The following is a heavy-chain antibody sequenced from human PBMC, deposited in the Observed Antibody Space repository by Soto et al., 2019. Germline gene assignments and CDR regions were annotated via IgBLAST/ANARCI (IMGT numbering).Heavy chain of an antibody. J-gene: IGHJ6*02. V-gene: IGHV3-23*01. D-gene: IGHD1-26*01. CDR2: ISGSGGST. CDR3: AKVGGSYVVYYYYGMDV. Sequence: GGSLRLSCAASGFTFSSYAMSWVRQAPGKGLEWVSAISGSGGSTYYADSVKGRFTISRDNSKNTLYLQMNSLRAEDTAVYYCAKVGGSYVVYYYYGMDVWGQGTTVTVSS. CDR1: GFTFSSYA.